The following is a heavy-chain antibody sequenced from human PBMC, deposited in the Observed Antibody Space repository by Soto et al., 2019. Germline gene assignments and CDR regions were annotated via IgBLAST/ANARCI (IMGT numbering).Heavy chain of an antibody. J-gene: IGHJ6*02. V-gene: IGHV5-51*01. CDR2: IYPGDSET. CDR1: GYSFPSYW. Sequence: PGESLKISCKGSGYSFPSYWIGWVRQMPGKGLEWMGIIYPGDSETRYSPSFQGQVTISVDKSISTAYLQWSSLKASDTAMYYCATFSRSTVTTFYGMDVWAKGPRSPSP. D-gene: IGHD4-17*01. CDR3: ATFSRSTVTTFYGMDV.